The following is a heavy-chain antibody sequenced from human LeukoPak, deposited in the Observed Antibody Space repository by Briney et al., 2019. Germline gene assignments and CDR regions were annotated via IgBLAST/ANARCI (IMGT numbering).Heavy chain of an antibody. V-gene: IGHV1-46*01. CDR3: ARATWIQLWFRGGYYFDY. Sequence: ASVKVSCKASGYTFTSYYMHWVRQAPGQGLEWMGIINPSGGSTSYAQKFQGRVTMTRDTSTSTAYMELSSLRSEDTAVYYCARATWIQLWFRGGYYFDYWGQGTLVTVSS. J-gene: IGHJ4*02. CDR1: GYTFTSYY. CDR2: INPSGGST. D-gene: IGHD5-18*01.